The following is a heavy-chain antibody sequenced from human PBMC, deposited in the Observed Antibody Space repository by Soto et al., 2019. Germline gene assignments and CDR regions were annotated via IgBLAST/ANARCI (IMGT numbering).Heavy chain of an antibody. Sequence: GGSLRLSCAASGLTFSSYEMNWVRQAPGKGLEWVSYISSSGSTIYYADSVKGRFTISRDNAKNSLYLQMNSLRAEDTAVYYCARASIAAAPPGAFDIWGQGTMVTV. CDR1: GLTFSSYE. CDR3: ARASIAAAPPGAFDI. D-gene: IGHD6-13*01. CDR2: ISSSGSTI. V-gene: IGHV3-48*03. J-gene: IGHJ3*02.